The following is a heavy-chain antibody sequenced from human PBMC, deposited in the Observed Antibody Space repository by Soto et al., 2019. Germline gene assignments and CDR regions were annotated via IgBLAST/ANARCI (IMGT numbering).Heavy chain of an antibody. Sequence: ASVKVSCKASGYTFTNFGISWVRQAPGQGLEWMGWINTYNGKTNYAQKLQGRLTPTTDTSTSTAYMELRSLTSDDTAVYYCARPMVRAPGPPSGMDVWGQGTTVTVS. CDR1: GYTFTNFG. J-gene: IGHJ6*02. D-gene: IGHD3-10*01. CDR3: ARPMVRAPGPPSGMDV. V-gene: IGHV1-18*01. CDR2: INTYNGKT.